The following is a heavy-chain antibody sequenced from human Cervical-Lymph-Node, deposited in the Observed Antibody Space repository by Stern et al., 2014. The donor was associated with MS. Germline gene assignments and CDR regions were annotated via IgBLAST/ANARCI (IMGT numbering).Heavy chain of an antibody. J-gene: IGHJ4*02. CDR1: GFSFRNYY. CDR2: ISSSGDHI. CDR3: VRADGSTDDY. V-gene: IGHV3-11*01. Sequence: VQLVESGGGLVKPGGSLRLSCAASGFSFRNYYMSWIRQAPGKGLEWVSYISSSGDHIDYAASVNVRFTISSDNAKNSLYLQMNSLRADDTAIYYCVRADGSTDDYWGQGTLVTVSS. D-gene: IGHD3-10*01.